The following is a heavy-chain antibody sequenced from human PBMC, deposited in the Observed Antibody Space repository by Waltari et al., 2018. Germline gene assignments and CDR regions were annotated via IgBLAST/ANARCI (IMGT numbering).Heavy chain of an antibody. CDR2: IYSGGST. D-gene: IGHD2-21*02. V-gene: IGHV3-53*01. Sequence: EVQLVESGGGLIQPGGSLRLSCAASGLTVSSNYMSWVRQAPGKGLELGSVIYSGGSTYYADSVKGRFTISRDNSKNTLYLQMNSLRAEDTAVYYCARGSRVTATPDYWGQGTLVTVSS. CDR3: ARGSRVTATPDY. J-gene: IGHJ4*02. CDR1: GLTVSSNY.